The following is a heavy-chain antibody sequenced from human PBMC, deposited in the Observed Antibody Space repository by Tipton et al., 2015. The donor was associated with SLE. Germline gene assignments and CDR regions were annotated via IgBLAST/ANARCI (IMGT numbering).Heavy chain of an antibody. CDR1: GYSISSGYY. CDR2: IYHSGST. D-gene: IGHD6-25*01. CDR3: ASSSSGDAFDI. Sequence: LRLSCTVSGYSISSGYYWGWIRQPPGKGLEWIGSIYHSGSTYYNPSLKSRVTISVDTSKNQFSLKLSSVTAADTAVYYCASSSSGDAFDIWGQGTMVTVSS. V-gene: IGHV4-38-2*02. J-gene: IGHJ3*02.